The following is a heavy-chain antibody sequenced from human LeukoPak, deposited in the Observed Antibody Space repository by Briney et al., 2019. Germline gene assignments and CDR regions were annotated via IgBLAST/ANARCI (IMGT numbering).Heavy chain of an antibody. D-gene: IGHD3-22*01. V-gene: IGHV3-30*18. CDR1: GFTFSSYG. Sequence: GGSLRLSCAASGFTFSSYGMHWVRQAPGKGLEWVAVISYDGSNKYYADSVKGRFTIFRDNSKNTLYLQMNSLRAEDTAVYYCAKVSYYYDSSGYFYWGQGTLVTVSS. CDR3: AKVSYYYDSSGYFY. CDR2: ISYDGSNK. J-gene: IGHJ4*02.